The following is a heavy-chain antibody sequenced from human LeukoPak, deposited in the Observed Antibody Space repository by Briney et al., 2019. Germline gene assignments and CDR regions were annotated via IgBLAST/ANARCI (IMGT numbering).Heavy chain of an antibody. CDR1: GYIFTNYY. CDR2: INPSGGST. CDR3: ARDQGSAYYRAPRH. D-gene: IGHD3-10*01. J-gene: IGHJ4*02. V-gene: IGHV1-46*01. Sequence: ASVKVSCKASGYIFTNYYMHWVRQAPGQGLEWMGTINPSGGSTTYAQKFQGRVTMTRDTSTSTVYMELSSLRSEDTAVYCCARDQGSAYYRAPRHWGQGTLVTVSS.